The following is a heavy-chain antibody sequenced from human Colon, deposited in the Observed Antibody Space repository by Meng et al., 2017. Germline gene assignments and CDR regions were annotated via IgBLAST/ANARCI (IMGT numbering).Heavy chain of an antibody. Sequence: QVQLQGSGLRLVRPSETLSLTCTLSGGSGSSPSYYWSWIRQTPGKGLEWIGYVSTNYNPSLKSRVTISVDTSKNQFSLRLTSVTAADTAVYYCARDHMGSLDYWGQGILVTVSS. D-gene: IGHD1-26*01. CDR2: VST. CDR3: ARDHMGSLDY. J-gene: IGHJ4*02. CDR1: GGSGSSPSYY. V-gene: IGHV4-61*01.